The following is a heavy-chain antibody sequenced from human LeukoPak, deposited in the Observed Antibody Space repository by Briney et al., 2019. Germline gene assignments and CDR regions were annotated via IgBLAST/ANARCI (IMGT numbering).Heavy chain of an antibody. CDR1: GYTFTSYY. Sequence: ASVKVSCKASGYTFTSYYMHWVRQAPGQGLEWMGIINPSGGSTSYAQRFQGRVTMTRDTSTSTVYMELSSLRAEDTAVYYCARGWNSNAFDIWGQGTMVTVSS. V-gene: IGHV1-46*01. CDR3: ARGWNSNAFDI. D-gene: IGHD1-7*01. J-gene: IGHJ3*02. CDR2: INPSGGST.